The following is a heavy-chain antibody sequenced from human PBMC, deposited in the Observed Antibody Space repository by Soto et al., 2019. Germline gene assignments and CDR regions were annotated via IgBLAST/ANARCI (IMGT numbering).Heavy chain of an antibody. Sequence: ASVKVSCKASGGTFSSYAISWVRQAPGQGLEWMGGIIPIFGTANYAQKFQGRVTITADESTSTAYMELSSLRSEDTAVYYCARVAETYYYDSSGYYSDYWGQGTLVTVSS. V-gene: IGHV1-69*13. D-gene: IGHD3-22*01. CDR3: ARVAETYYYDSSGYYSDY. CDR2: IIPIFGTA. J-gene: IGHJ4*02. CDR1: GGTFSSYA.